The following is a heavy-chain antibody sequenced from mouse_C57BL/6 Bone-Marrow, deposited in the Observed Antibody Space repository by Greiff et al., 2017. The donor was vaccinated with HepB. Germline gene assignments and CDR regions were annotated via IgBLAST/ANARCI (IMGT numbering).Heavy chain of an antibody. Sequence: EVKLMESGGGLVKPGGSLKLSCAASGFTFSDYGMHWVRQAPEKGLEWVAYISSGSSTIYYADTVKGRFTISRDNAKNTLFLQMTSLRSEDTAMYYCARGTTVPSFAYWGQGTLVTVSA. CDR1: GFTFSDYG. CDR3: ARGTTVPSFAY. D-gene: IGHD1-1*01. J-gene: IGHJ3*01. CDR2: ISSGSSTI. V-gene: IGHV5-17*01.